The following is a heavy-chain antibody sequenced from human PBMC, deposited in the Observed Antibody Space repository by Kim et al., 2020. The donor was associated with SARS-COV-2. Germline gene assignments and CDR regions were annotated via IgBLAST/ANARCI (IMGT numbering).Heavy chain of an antibody. D-gene: IGHD3-16*02. CDR3: AGAGLRLGELSLTYWYFDL. Sequence: PGKGLKGLGIICYSGSTYYNPSLKSRVTRSVDTSKNHFYLKLSSVTAADTAVYYCAGAGLRLGELSLTYWYFDLWGRGTLVTVSS. V-gene: IGHV4-39*01. CDR2: ICYSGST. J-gene: IGHJ2*01.